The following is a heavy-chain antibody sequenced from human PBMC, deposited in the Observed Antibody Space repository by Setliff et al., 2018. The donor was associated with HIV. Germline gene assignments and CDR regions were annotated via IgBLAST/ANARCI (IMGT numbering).Heavy chain of an antibody. CDR3: GNKGGQV. CDR2: ISPTGTGT. J-gene: IGHJ1*01. D-gene: IGHD3-16*01. Sequence: GGSLRLSCAASGITFSGYSMSWVRQAPGKGLEWVSAISPTGTGTYYADSVKGRFSISRDRSRNTVSLQMISLRVEDTAMYYCGNKGGQVWGPGTLVTVSS. V-gene: IGHV3-23*01. CDR1: GITFSGYS.